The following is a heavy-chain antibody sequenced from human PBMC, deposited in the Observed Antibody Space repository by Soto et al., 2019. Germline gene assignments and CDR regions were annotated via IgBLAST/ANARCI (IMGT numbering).Heavy chain of an antibody. J-gene: IGHJ4*02. V-gene: IGHV1-69*01. D-gene: IGHD6-13*01. Sequence: QVQLVQSGTDVKKPGSSVKVSCKASGGTFSNHAFSWVRQAPGQGLEWMGGIIPRFVTPNYAHQFHGRVTITVDESTSTVYMDLSSLRSEDTALYYCARGPEYSSSWDFVDWGQGTLVIVSS. CDR1: GGTFSNHA. CDR2: IIPRFVTP. CDR3: ARGPEYSSSWDFVD.